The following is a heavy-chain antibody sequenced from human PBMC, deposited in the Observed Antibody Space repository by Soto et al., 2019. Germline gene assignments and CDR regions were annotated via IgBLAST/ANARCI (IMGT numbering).Heavy chain of an antibody. CDR2: INHSGST. D-gene: IGHD6-13*01. CDR1: GGSFCGYY. Sequence: SETLSLTCAVYGGSFCGYYRSWIRQPPGKGLEWIGEINHSGSTNYNPSLKSRVTISVDTSKNQFSLKLSSVTAADTAVYYCARGQSGYSSSWFDPWGQGTLVTVSS. CDR3: ARGQSGYSSSWFDP. V-gene: IGHV4-34*01. J-gene: IGHJ5*02.